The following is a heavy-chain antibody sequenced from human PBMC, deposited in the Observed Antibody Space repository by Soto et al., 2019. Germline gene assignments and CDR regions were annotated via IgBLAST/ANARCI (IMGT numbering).Heavy chain of an antibody. CDR2: ISSSGSSI. Sequence: QVQLVESGGGLVKPVGSLRLSCAASGFTFSDYYMSWIRQAPGKGLEWVSYISSSGSSIYYADSVKGRFTISRDNAKNSLYLQMNSLRVEDTALYYCARYSSSEAFEFWGQGTMVTVSS. D-gene: IGHD4-4*01. J-gene: IGHJ3*01. CDR3: ARYSSSEAFEF. V-gene: IGHV3-11*01. CDR1: GFTFSDYY.